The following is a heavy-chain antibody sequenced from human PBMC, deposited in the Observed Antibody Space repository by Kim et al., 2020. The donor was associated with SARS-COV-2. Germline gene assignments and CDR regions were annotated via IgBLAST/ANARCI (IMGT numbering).Heavy chain of an antibody. V-gene: IGHV4-4*02. J-gene: IGHJ5*01. CDR1: GVSMTSNYW. Sequence: SETLSLTCAVSGVSMTSNYWWCRVRPTPGKRLECIGNISPGGTTDYNPSLKSRAIISVDTNKNQSFMLITSVTAAAPVVYYCARTVSSGWTHRDWFDARG. D-gene: IGHD6-25*01. CDR2: ISPGGTT. CDR3: ARTVSSGWTHRDWFDA.